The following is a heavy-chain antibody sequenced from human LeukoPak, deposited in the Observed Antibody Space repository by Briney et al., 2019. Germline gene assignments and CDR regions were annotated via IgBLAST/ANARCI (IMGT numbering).Heavy chain of an antibody. V-gene: IGHV1-2*02. CDR2: IYPKSGGT. D-gene: IGHD3-9*01. CDR1: GYTFADYY. CDR3: ARVSTSGYRDWLDR. Sequence: ASVTVSFKASGYTFADYYIHWVRQAPGQGREGMEWIYPKSGGTNSAQKFHGRVTMTRDTSISTAYMELSRLKFDDTAVYYCARVSTSGYRDWLDRWGQGTLVTVSS. J-gene: IGHJ5*02.